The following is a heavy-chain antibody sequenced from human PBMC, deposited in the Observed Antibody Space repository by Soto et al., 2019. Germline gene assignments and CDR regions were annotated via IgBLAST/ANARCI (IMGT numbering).Heavy chain of an antibody. CDR3: VGSSILVPGSAPFDY. V-gene: IGHV1-2*02. Sequence: ASVKVSCKASGFSFTGHYVHWVRQAPGQGPEWMGWINPNTGDTIYAQLFQGRVTLTTDTPINTAYMELSRLPSDDTAVYFCVGSSILVPGSAPFDYWGQGSLVTVSS. CDR2: INPNTGDT. CDR1: GFSFTGHY. J-gene: IGHJ4*02. D-gene: IGHD6-19*01.